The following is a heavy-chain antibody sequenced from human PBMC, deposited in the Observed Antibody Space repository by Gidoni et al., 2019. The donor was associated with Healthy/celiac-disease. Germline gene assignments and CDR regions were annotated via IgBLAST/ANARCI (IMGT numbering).Heavy chain of an antibody. CDR2: ISSSSSYI. D-gene: IGHD2-2*02. CDR1: GFTFSSYS. Sequence: EVQLVESGGGLVKPGGSLRLSCAASGFTFSSYSMNWVRQAPGKGLVWVSSISSSSSYIYYADSVKGRFTISRDNAKNSLYLQMNSLRAEDTAVYYCARDQRYCSSTSCYKGSKYYFDYWGQGTLVTVSS. V-gene: IGHV3-21*01. CDR3: ARDQRYCSSTSCYKGSKYYFDY. J-gene: IGHJ4*02.